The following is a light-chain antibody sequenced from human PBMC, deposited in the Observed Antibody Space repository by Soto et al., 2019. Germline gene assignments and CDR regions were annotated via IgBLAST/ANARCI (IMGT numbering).Light chain of an antibody. CDR3: QQRSNWPLT. Sequence: EIVLTQSPATLSLSPGERATLSCRASQSVSSSLAWYQQKPGQAPRLLIYDASNRATGIPARFSGSGSGTDFTLTISSLEPEDVAVYYGQQRSNWPLTFGGGTKVEIK. J-gene: IGKJ4*01. CDR1: QSVSSS. V-gene: IGKV3-11*01. CDR2: DAS.